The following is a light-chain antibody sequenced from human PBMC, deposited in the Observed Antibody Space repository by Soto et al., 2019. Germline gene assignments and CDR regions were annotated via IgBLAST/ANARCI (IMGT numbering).Light chain of an antibody. CDR1: QSISNN. J-gene: IGKJ1*01. Sequence: TLSEPQKKRATLSCRASQSISNNLAWYQQKPGQAPRLLIYGASTRATGIPARFSGSGSGTVFTQTMSCLQSQRFPHYYCQPYKNYLTWRFGAGTKVDI. V-gene: IGKV3-15*01. CDR3: QPYKNYLTWR. CDR2: GAS.